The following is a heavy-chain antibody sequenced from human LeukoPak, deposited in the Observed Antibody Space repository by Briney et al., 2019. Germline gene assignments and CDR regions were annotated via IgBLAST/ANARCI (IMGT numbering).Heavy chain of an antibody. CDR2: MYHTGST. CDR3: ARESLQLRNYFDY. J-gene: IGHJ4*02. CDR1: GYSISSGYY. V-gene: IGHV4-38-2*02. D-gene: IGHD1-7*01. Sequence: SETLSLTCTVSGYSISSGYYWGWNRQPPGKGLEWIGSMYHTGSTYYNPSLKSRVTISIDTSKNQFSLQLSSVTAADTAVYYCARESLQLRNYFDYWGQGTLVTVSS.